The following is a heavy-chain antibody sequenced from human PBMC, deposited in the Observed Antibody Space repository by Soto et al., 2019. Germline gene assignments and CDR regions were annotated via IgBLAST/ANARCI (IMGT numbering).Heavy chain of an antibody. D-gene: IGHD6-19*01. CDR1: GFTVSNNY. Sequence: EVQLVESGGGLIQPGGSLRLSCAASGFTVSNNYMSWVRQAPGKGLEWVSVIYSGGTTYYSDSVKGRFTISRDNSKNTRYLQMNSLRSEDTAVYYCARDGGSSGVDDWGQGTLVTVSS. J-gene: IGHJ4*02. CDR3: ARDGGSSGVDD. CDR2: IYSGGTT. V-gene: IGHV3-53*01.